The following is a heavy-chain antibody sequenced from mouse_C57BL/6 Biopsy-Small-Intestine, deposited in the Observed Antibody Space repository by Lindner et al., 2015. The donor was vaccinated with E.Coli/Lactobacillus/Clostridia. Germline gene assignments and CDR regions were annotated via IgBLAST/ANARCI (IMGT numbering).Heavy chain of an antibody. V-gene: IGHV1-4*01. J-gene: IGHJ4*01. CDR3: AKPPGTGAMDY. Sequence: VQLQESGAELARPDASVKMSCKASGYTFTSFTMHWVKQRPGQGLEWIGYINPTSGYTKYNQKFKDKATLTADKSSSTAYMQLSSLTSEDSAVYYCAKPPGTGAMDYWGQGTSVTVSS. CDR2: INPTSGYT. D-gene: IGHD4-1*01. CDR1: GYTFTSFT.